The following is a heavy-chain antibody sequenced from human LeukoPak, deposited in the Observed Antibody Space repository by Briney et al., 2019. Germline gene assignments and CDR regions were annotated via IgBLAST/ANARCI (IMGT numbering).Heavy chain of an antibody. Sequence: SETLSLTCTVSGGSISSGDYYWSWIRQPPGKGLEWIGSIYYSGSTFHYNPSLKSRLIISVDTSKNRFSLRLSSVTAADTAVYYCASTNCSSASCYGANWFDPWGQGTLVTVSS. CDR1: GGSISSGDYY. J-gene: IGHJ5*02. CDR3: ASTNCSSASCYGANWFDP. V-gene: IGHV4-30-4*08. D-gene: IGHD2-2*01. CDR2: IYYSGST.